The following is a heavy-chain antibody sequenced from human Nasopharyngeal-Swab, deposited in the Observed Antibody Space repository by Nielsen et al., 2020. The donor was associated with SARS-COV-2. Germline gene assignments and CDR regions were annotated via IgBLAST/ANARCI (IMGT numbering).Heavy chain of an antibody. CDR1: GGSISSSSYY. Sequence: SETLSLTCTVSGGSISSSSYYWGWIRQPPGKGLEWIGSIYYSGSTYYNPSLKSRVTISVDTSKNQFSLKLSSVTAADTAAYYCARTDIVVVPAATTPRKDGMDVWGQGTTVTVSS. CDR2: IYYSGST. V-gene: IGHV4-39*07. J-gene: IGHJ6*02. D-gene: IGHD2-2*01. CDR3: ARTDIVVVPAATTPRKDGMDV.